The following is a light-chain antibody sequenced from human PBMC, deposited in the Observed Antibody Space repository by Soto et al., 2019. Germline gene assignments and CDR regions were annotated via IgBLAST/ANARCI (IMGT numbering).Light chain of an antibody. J-gene: IGLJ2*01. V-gene: IGLV2-14*01. CDR2: NAI. CDR1: TNDIGAYGY. Sequence: QSALTQPASVSGSPGQSITLSCTGSTNDIGAYGYVSWYQQHPGQAPKRIIYNAIDRPAGVSYRFSGYKSGNTASLTISGLQAEDEADYYCSSYAGTTTLFGGGTKLTVL. CDR3: SSYAGTTTL.